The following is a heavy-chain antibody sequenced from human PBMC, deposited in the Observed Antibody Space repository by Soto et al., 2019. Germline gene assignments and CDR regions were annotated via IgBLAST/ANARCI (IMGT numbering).Heavy chain of an antibody. J-gene: IGHJ6*02. Sequence: SQTLSLTCVCSGDTVSSNSVAWNWGRQSPSRGLGWLGRTYYRSRWYSDYAVSVRSRIDINADTSKNQVSLQLNSVTPEDTAVYYCARSEEDSDYYYYGMDGWGQGTTVTVSS. CDR2: TYYRSRWYS. D-gene: IGHD2-15*01. CDR1: GDTVSSNSVA. V-gene: IGHV6-1*01. CDR3: ARSEEDSDYYYYGMDG.